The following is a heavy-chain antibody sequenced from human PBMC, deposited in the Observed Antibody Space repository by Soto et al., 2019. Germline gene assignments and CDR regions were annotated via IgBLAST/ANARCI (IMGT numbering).Heavy chain of an antibody. V-gene: IGHV3-23*01. Sequence: GSLRLSCAAPGFTFSSYTMNWVRQAPGKGLEWVSAISGGGDTHYADSVKGRFTISRDNSKNTLYLQMNSLRAEDTAIYYCAKDGIDWGSYFDPWGQGTLVTV. CDR3: AKDGIDWGSYFDP. D-gene: IGHD3-9*01. J-gene: IGHJ4*02. CDR1: GFTFSSYT. CDR2: ISGGGDT.